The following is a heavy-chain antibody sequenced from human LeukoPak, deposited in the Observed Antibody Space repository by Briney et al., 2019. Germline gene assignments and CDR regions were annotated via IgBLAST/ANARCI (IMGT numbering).Heavy chain of an antibody. D-gene: IGHD5-24*01. Sequence: SSETLSLTCTVSGGSISGYYWNWIRQSPRKGLEWIGYVHYNGDTIYNPSLRSRVTISADTSKNQFSLNLRSVTAADTALYYCVRSRQMATLDSWGHGTLIIVSS. CDR1: GGSISGYY. CDR2: VHYNGDT. CDR3: VRSRQMATLDS. J-gene: IGHJ5*01. V-gene: IGHV4-59*08.